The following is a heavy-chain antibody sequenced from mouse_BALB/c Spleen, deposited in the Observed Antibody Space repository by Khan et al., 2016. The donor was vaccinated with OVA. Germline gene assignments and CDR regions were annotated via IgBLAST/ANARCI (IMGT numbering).Heavy chain of an antibody. Sequence: QVQLKQSGPYLKKPGETVQISCKASGFTFTNYGTNWVKQASGKGLMWRGWIITYTGEPTFADAFKGRFAFSLETSDSTAYLQINGLKNEDTATYFCARVGYDGTMDCWGQGTSVTVSS. CDR2: IITYTGEP. J-gene: IGHJ4*01. CDR1: GFTFTNYG. V-gene: IGHV9-3-1*01. CDR3: ARVGYDGTMDC. D-gene: IGHD2-14*01.